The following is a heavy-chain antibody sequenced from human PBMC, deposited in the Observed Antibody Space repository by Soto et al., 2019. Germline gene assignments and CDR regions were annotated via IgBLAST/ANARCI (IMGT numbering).Heavy chain of an antibody. CDR3: ARISSVDPYGYVNGGLDV. V-gene: IGHV4-59*01. Sequence: SETLSLTCSVPGGSIMSYYWSWIRQSPEKGLEWIGYFYYSGNSNYNPSLKSRVTISVDTSKNQLSLSLRSVTAADTAVYFCARISSVDPYGYVNGGLDVWGQGTTVTVSS. D-gene: IGHD5-18*01. CDR1: GGSIMSYY. J-gene: IGHJ6*02. CDR2: FYYSGNS.